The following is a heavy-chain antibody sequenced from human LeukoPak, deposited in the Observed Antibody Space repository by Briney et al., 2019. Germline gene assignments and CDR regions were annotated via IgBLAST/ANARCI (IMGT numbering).Heavy chain of an antibody. CDR2: ISHSGTT. D-gene: IGHD1-26*01. CDR3: AVGATHPNWFDP. Sequence: SETLSLTCAVYGGSFSGYYWGWIRQPPGKGLEWIGSISHSGTTYYNPSLKSRVTISVDTSKNQFSLKLSSVTAADTAIYYCAVGATHPNWFDPWGQGTLVTVSS. J-gene: IGHJ5*02. CDR1: GGSFSGYY. V-gene: IGHV4-38-2*01.